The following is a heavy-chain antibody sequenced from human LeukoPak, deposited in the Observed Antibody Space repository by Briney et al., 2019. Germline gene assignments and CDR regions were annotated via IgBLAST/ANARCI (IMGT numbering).Heavy chain of an antibody. CDR3: ARGPPGVVIISWFDP. Sequence: SETLSLTCTVSGGSISSGDYYWSWIRQPPGKGLEWIGYIYYSGSTYYNPSLKSRVTISVDTSKNQFSLKLSSVTAADTAVYYCARGPPGVVIISWFDPWGQGTLVTVSP. D-gene: IGHD3-3*01. V-gene: IGHV4-30-4*08. J-gene: IGHJ5*02. CDR2: IYYSGST. CDR1: GGSISSGDYY.